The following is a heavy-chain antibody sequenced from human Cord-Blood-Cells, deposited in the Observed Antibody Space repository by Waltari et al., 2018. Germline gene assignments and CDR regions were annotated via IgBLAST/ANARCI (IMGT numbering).Heavy chain of an antibody. CDR1: GGSISSSSYY. D-gene: IGHD2-2*03. CDR2: IHYSGST. J-gene: IGHJ2*01. Sequence: QLQLQESGPGLVKPSATLSLTCTVSGGSISSSSYYWGWIRQPPGKGLAWIGSIHYSGSTSYNPSHKSRVTISVDTSKNQFSLKLSSVHAADTAVYYCARHGYCSSTSCYPWYWYFDLWGRGTLVTVSS. V-gene: IGHV4-39*01. CDR3: ARHGYCSSTSCYPWYWYFDL.